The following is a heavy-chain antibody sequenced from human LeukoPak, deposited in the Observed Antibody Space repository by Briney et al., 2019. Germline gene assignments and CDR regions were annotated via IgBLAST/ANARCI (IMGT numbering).Heavy chain of an antibody. CDR1: GGSFSGYY. J-gene: IGHJ5*02. CDR2: INHSGST. CDR3: ARLYCSSTSCYGWFDP. V-gene: IGHV4-34*01. Sequence: SETLSLTCAVHGGSFSGYYWSWIRQPPGKGLEWIGEINHSGSTNYNPSLKSRVTKSVDTSKNQFSLKLSSVTAADTAVYYCARLYCSSTSCYGWFDPWGQGTLVTVSS. D-gene: IGHD2-2*01.